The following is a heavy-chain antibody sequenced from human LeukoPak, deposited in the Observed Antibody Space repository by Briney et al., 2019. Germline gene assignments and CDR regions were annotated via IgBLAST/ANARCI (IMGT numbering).Heavy chain of an antibody. CDR3: ATAAERRGPGIYGMDV. D-gene: IGHD1-1*01. CDR1: GYTLTELS. V-gene: IGHV1-24*01. J-gene: IGHJ6*02. Sequence: GASVKVSCKVSGYTLTELSMRWVRQAPGKGLEWMGGFDPEDGETIYAQKFQGRVTMTEDTSTDTAYMELSSLRSEDTAVYYCATAAERRGPGIYGMDVWGQGTTVTVSS. CDR2: FDPEDGET.